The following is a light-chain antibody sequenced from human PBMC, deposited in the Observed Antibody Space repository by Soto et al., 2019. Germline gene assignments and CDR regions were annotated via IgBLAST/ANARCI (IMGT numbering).Light chain of an antibody. V-gene: IGKV3-20*01. CDR1: QNVNNR. CDR3: QQYAEGTPIT. Sequence: EILLTQSPGSLSVITGERASLSCRASQNVNNRLAWYQQKAGQAPRLLISGASSRATGIPDRFSGSGSGTDFTLTISRLESDDFALYYCQQYAEGTPITFGQGTRLENK. CDR2: GAS. J-gene: IGKJ5*01.